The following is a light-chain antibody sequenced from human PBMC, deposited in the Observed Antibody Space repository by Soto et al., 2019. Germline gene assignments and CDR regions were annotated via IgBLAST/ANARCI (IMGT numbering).Light chain of an antibody. CDR3: QHYNNWPRT. V-gene: IGKV3-15*01. CDR2: GTS. CDR1: QSVSSN. Sequence: EIVMTQSPASLSVSPGERGTLSWRASQSVSSNLDWYQQKPGQAPRLLIYGTSTRATGIPARFSGSGSGTEFTLTISILQSEDFAVYYCQHYNNWPRTFGQGTKVEIK. J-gene: IGKJ1*01.